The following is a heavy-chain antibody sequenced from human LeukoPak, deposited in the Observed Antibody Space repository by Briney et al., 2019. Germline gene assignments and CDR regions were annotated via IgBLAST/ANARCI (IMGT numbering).Heavy chain of an antibody. V-gene: IGHV4-59*08. Sequence: PSETLSLTCTVSGGSISSYYWSWIRQPPGKGLEWIGYIYYSGSTYYNPSLKSRVTISVDTSKNQFSLKLSSVTAADTAVYYCARVSYQLYVSWGQGTLVTVSS. CDR2: IYYSGST. D-gene: IGHD5/OR15-5a*01. J-gene: IGHJ4*02. CDR3: ARVSYQLYVS. CDR1: GGSISSYY.